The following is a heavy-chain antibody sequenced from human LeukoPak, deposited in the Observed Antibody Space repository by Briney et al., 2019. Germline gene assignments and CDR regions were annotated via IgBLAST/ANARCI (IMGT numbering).Heavy chain of an antibody. CDR2: ISGSGGST. CDR3: AKSKLGIFTPDAFDI. D-gene: IGHD7-27*01. J-gene: IGHJ3*02. Sequence: GGSLRLSCAASGFTFSSFAMSWVRQAPGKGLEWVSAISGSGGSTYYADSVKGRFTISRDNSKNTLYLQMNSLRAEDTAVYYCAKSKLGIFTPDAFDIWGQGTMVTVSS. V-gene: IGHV3-23*01. CDR1: GFTFSSFA.